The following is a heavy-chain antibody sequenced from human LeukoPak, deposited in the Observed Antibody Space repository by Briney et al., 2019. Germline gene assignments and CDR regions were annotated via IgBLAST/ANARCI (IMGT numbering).Heavy chain of an antibody. CDR2: MNPNSGNT. CDR3: ASWDFWSGYYLV. J-gene: IGHJ4*02. V-gene: IGHV1-8*01. Sequence: ASVKVSCKASGYTFTSYDINWVRQATGQGLEWMGWMNPNSGNTGYAQKFQGRVTMTRNTSISTAYMELGSLRSEDTAVYYCASWDFWSGYYLVWGQGTLVTVSS. CDR1: GYTFTSYD. D-gene: IGHD3-3*01.